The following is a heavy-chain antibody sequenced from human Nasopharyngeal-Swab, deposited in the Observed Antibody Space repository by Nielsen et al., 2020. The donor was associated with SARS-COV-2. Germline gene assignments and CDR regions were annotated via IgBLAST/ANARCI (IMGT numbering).Heavy chain of an antibody. D-gene: IGHD6-25*01. Sequence: GESLKISCAASGFTFRSYAISWVRQAPGKGLEWVSVISGSDHTTYYADSVRGRFTISRDNSKNTLNLQMNNLRAEDTAIYYCAKDRDSGDESEEYYHYYGMDVWGQGAPVTVSS. CDR3: AKDRDSGDESEEYYHYYGMDV. J-gene: IGHJ6*02. CDR2: ISGSDHTT. V-gene: IGHV3-23*01. CDR1: GFTFRSYA.